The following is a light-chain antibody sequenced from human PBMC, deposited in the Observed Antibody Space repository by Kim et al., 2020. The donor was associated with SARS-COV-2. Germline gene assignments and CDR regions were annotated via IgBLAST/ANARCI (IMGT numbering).Light chain of an antibody. V-gene: IGLV2-8*01. J-gene: IGLJ1*01. CDR2: EVS. CDR3: SSFAVNKNNYV. CDR1: SSDVGGYNY. Sequence: QSALTQPPSASGSPGQSVTISCTGTSSDVGGYNYVSWYQQHRGKAPKLIIYEVSKRPSGVPDRFSGSKSGNTASLTVSGLQAEDEAEYYCSSFAVNKNNYVFGTGTKVTVL.